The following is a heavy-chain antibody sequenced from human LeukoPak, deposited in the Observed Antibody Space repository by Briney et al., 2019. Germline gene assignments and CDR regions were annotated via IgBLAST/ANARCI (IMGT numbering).Heavy chain of an antibody. CDR2: INHSGST. D-gene: IGHD6-19*01. J-gene: IGHJ4*02. CDR1: GGSFSGYY. V-gene: IGHV4-34*01. Sequence: KPSETLSLTCAVYGGSFSGYYWSWIRQPPGKGLEWIGEINHSGSTNYNPSLKSRVTISVDTSKNQFSLKLSSVTAADTAVYYCARRHSSGWHRGPHSHPVDYWGQGTLVTVSS. CDR3: ARRHSSGWHRGPHSHPVDY.